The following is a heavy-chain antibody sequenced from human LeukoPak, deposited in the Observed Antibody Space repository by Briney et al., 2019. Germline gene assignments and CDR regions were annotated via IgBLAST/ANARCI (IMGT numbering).Heavy chain of an antibody. J-gene: IGHJ3*02. V-gene: IGHV3-21*06. D-gene: IGHD6-13*01. CDR1: GFSFSSHT. CDR3: TRAIIVALGTGPFDI. CDR2: IIGTSEM. Sequence: GGSLRLSCAASGFSFSSHTMNWVRLAPGRGLEWVSSIIGTSEMHYADSVKGRFTVSRDNDKNSLFLQLYSLSVEDTAVYYCTRAIIVALGTGPFDIWGQGTVVTVSS.